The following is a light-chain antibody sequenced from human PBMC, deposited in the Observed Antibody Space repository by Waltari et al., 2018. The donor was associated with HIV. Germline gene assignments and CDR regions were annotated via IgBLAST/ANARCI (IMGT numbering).Light chain of an antibody. CDR1: SSDAGGYNY. CDR3: CSYAGSYTLV. CDR2: DVS. V-gene: IGLV2-11*01. J-gene: IGLJ2*01. Sequence: QSALPQPRSVSGSPGQSVTISCTGTSSDAGGYNYVSWYQQHPGKAPKLMIYDVSKRPSGVPDRFSGSKSGNTASLTISGLQAEDEADYYCCSYAGSYTLVFGGGTKLTVL.